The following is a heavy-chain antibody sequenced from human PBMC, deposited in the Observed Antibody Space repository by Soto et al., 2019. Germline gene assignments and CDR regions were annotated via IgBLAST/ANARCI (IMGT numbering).Heavy chain of an antibody. CDR2: IKGDASTT. CDR1: GFTFSNYG. J-gene: IGHJ6*03. V-gene: IGHV3-74*01. CDR3: ARGGRRYGNMAV. D-gene: IGHD4-17*01. Sequence: EVQLVESGGGLVQPGGSLRLSCEASGFTFSNYGIHWVRQAPGKGLVWLSRIKGDASTTNYPDSVMGRFTISRDKAKNTPYLHMNSLRAGVTAVLYSARGGRRYGNMAVWGKGTTVTAPS.